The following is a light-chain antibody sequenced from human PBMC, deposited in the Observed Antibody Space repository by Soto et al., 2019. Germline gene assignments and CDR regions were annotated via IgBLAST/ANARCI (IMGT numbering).Light chain of an antibody. CDR3: QQYNSYSQT. CDR1: QSISSW. CDR2: DAY. V-gene: IGKV1-5*01. J-gene: IGKJ1*01. Sequence: DIQMTQSPSTLSASVGDRVRITCRASQSISSWLAWYQQKPGKAPKLLIYDAYSLESGVPSRFSGSGSGTEFPLTISSLQPDEFATYYCQQYNSYSQTFGQGTKVEIK.